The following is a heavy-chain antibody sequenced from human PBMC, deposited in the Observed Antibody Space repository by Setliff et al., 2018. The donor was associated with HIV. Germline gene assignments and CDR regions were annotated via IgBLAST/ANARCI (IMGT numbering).Heavy chain of an antibody. CDR3: ARGHWPAPLPECSDGYYNDGMDV. CDR1: GFIFGTYL. CDR2: IKNDGRDT. D-gene: IGHD1-1*01. Sequence: PGGSLRLSCDASGFIFGTYLMHWVRQAPGKGLVWVSRIKNDGRDTDYADPVKGRFTVSSDNDRKTLFLQMNSLMVEDAAVYYCARGHWPAPLPECSDGYYNDGMDVWGQGTTVTVSS. J-gene: IGHJ6*02. V-gene: IGHV3-74*01.